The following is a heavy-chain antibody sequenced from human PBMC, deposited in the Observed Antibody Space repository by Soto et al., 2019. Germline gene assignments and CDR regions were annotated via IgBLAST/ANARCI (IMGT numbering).Heavy chain of an antibody. CDR1: VYRITGSF. V-gene: IGHV1-2*02. CDR2: INPNSGGT. CDR3: AREAVDDQNRHDP. D-gene: IGHD3-16*01. Sequence: ASVKVSWEDPVYRITGSFMHCLRQAPGQGLEWMGWINPNSGGTNYAQKFQGRGTMTRDTSISTAYMELSRLRHHDTAVYYCAREAVDDQNRHDPWTQGSLV. J-gene: IGHJ5*02.